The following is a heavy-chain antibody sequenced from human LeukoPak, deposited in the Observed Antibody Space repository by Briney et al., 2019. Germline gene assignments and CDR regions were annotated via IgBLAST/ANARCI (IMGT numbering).Heavy chain of an antibody. CDR2: IWYDGSNK. D-gene: IGHD3-22*01. CDR1: GVAFDSHG. V-gene: IGHV3-33*01. J-gene: IGHJ4*02. CDR3: ARARNNYDSSGFSALDY. Sequence: GGSLRLSCAASGVAFDSHGMHWVRQAPVKGLEWVAVIWYDGSNKDYADSVKGRFTISRDNSENTLYLQMNSLRAEDTAVYYCARARNNYDSSGFSALDYWGQGTLVTVSA.